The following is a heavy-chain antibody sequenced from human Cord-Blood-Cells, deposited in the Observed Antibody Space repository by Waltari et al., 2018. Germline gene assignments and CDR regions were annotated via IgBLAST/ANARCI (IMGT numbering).Heavy chain of an antibody. CDR1: GGTFRSYA. V-gene: IGHV1-69*01. J-gene: IGHJ4*02. CDR2: IIPIFGTA. CDR3: ARESGYSYGYYFDY. Sequence: QVQLVQSGAEVKKPGSSVKVSCKASGGTFRSYAISWVRQAPGQGLEWMGGIIPIFGTANYAQKFQGRVTITADESTSTAYMELSSLRSEDTAVYYCARESGYSYGYYFDYWGQGTLVTVSS. D-gene: IGHD5-18*01.